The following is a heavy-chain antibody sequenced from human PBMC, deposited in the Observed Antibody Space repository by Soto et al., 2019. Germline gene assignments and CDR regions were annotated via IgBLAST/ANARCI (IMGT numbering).Heavy chain of an antibody. Sequence: QVQLVESGGGVVQPGRSLRLSCAASGFTFSSYGMHWVRQAPGKGLEWVAVIWYDGSNKYYADSVKGRFTISRDNSKNTLYLQMNSLRAEDTAVYYCARDGSTQYQTPWFNPWGQGTLVTVSS. CDR1: GFTFSSYG. CDR3: ARDGSTQYQTPWFNP. CDR2: IWYDGSNK. J-gene: IGHJ5*02. D-gene: IGHD2-2*01. V-gene: IGHV3-33*01.